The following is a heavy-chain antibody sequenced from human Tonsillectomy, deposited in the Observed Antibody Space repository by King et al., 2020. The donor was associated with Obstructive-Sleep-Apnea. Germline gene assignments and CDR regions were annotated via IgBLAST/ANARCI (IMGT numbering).Heavy chain of an antibody. CDR3: AKDSSYYYDSSGWGNWFDP. CDR2: ISGSGGST. J-gene: IGHJ5*02. Sequence: VQLVESGGGLVQPGGSLRLSCAASGFTFSSYAMSWVRQAPGKGLEWVSAISGSGGSTYYAESVKGRFTISRDNSKNTLYMQRKSLRAEDTAVYFCAKDSSYYYDSSGWGNWFDPWGQGTLVTVSS. D-gene: IGHD3-22*01. V-gene: IGHV3-23*04. CDR1: GFTFSSYA.